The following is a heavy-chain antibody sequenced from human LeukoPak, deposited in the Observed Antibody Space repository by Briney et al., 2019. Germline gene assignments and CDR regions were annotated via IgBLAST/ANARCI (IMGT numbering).Heavy chain of an antibody. CDR2: VSGSGGST. CDR1: GFTFSNSA. Sequence: GGSLRLSCAASGFTFSNSAMSWVRQAPGKGLEWVSSVSGSGGSTYYADSVKGRFTISRDNSKNTLYLQVNSLRAEDTAVYYCARADTSGYIYYFDYWGQGTLITVSS. D-gene: IGHD3-22*01. J-gene: IGHJ4*02. CDR3: ARADTSGYIYYFDY. V-gene: IGHV3-23*01.